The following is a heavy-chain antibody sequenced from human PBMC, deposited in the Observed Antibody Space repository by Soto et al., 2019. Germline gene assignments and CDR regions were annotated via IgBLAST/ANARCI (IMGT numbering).Heavy chain of an antibody. CDR1: GYTFTRYG. D-gene: IGHD3-16*01. J-gene: IGHJ6*02. CDR3: AMVDVYVTPSPQDV. CDR2: INTYNGNT. V-gene: IGHV1-18*01. Sequence: QVQLVQSGAEVKNPGASVKVSCKASGYTFTRYGIDWARQAPGQGLERMGWINTYNGNTNYAQNVQGRVTLTTDTSTSTAYMELRSLRSNDTAIYYCAMVDVYVTPSPQDVWGQGTTVIVSS.